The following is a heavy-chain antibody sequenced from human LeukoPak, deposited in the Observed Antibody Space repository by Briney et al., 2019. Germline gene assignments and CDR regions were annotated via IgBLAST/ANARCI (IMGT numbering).Heavy chain of an antibody. Sequence: GGSLRLSCAASGFIFSDYNVTWVRQAPGKGLEGVSPISGSSSRRYYADSVKGRFTISRDDAKNSVYLQMNRLRAEDTAVYDCARDFVRDCGGDFFPYYLDYWGKGTLVTVSS. D-gene: IGHD2-21*02. CDR2: ISGSSSRR. V-gene: IGHV3-21*01. CDR3: ARDFVRDCGGDFFPYYLDY. J-gene: IGHJ4*01. CDR1: GFIFSDYN.